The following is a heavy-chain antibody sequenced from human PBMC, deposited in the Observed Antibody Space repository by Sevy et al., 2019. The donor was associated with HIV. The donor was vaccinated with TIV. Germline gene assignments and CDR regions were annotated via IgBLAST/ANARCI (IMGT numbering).Heavy chain of an antibody. CDR2: ISAYNGNT. J-gene: IGHJ3*02. V-gene: IGHV1-18*01. CDR3: ARDSGSYYGSAIHDAFDI. Sequence: ASVKVSCKASGYTFTSYGISWVRQAPGQGLEWMGWISAYNGNTNYAQKLQGRVTMTTDTSTSTAYMELRSLRSDDTAVYYCARDSGSYYGSAIHDAFDIWGQGTMVTVS. CDR1: GYTFTSYG. D-gene: IGHD1-26*01.